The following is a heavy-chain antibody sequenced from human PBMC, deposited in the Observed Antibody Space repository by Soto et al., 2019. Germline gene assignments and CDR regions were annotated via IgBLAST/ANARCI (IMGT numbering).Heavy chain of an antibody. CDR1: GGSVRSGSYY. Sequence: SETLSLTCSVSGGSVRSGSYYWTWIRQPPGKGLEWIGYIYQSGTTNYNASLKSRVTISIDTSKNQFFLKLNSVTAADTAVYYCARDSSGRHYYWGQGTLVTVSS. V-gene: IGHV4-61*01. D-gene: IGHD3-22*01. CDR3: ARDSSGRHYY. CDR2: IYQSGTT. J-gene: IGHJ4*02.